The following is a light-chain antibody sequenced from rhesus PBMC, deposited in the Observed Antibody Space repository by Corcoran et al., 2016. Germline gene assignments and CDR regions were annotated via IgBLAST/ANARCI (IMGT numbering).Light chain of an antibody. Sequence: DIQMTQSPSSLSASVGDRVTVTCRASQGINNHLSWYQQRPGKAPPLLIYAASSVQTGVSSRFSGSGSGTDFTLTISSLQPEDFASYYCLQDYTTPYSFGQGTKVEIK. V-gene: IGKV1-94*01. CDR2: AAS. CDR3: LQDYTTPYS. CDR1: QGINNH. J-gene: IGKJ2*01.